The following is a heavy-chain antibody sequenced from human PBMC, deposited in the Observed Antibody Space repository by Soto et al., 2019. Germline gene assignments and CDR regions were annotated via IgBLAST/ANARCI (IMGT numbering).Heavy chain of an antibody. D-gene: IGHD6-19*01. CDR3: FCVAETGCSNGWYYFFY. CDR1: GGTFSNYA. CDR2: IIPIFGTA. J-gene: IGHJ4*01. Sequence: QVQLVQSGADVKKPGSSVKVSCEVSGGTFSNYAFTWVRQGPGQGLEWMGGIIPIFGTANYARQFKGRVAITEVEATSTTDLELSKLTSVDTSLDVRFCVAETGCSNGWYYFFYCGHGSMDT. V-gene: IGHV1-69*12.